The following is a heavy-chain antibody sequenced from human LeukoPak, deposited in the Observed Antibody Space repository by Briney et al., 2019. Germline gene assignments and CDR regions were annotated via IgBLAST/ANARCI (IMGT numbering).Heavy chain of an antibody. CDR2: IRYDGSNK. D-gene: IGHD5-18*01. J-gene: IGHJ4*02. CDR3: AKERRGYSYGSRGYYFDY. V-gene: IGHV3-30*02. Sequence: GGSLRLSCAASGFTFSSYGMHWVRQAPGKGLEWVAFIRYDGSNKYYADSVKGRFTIARDNSKNTLYLQMNSLRAEDTAVYYRAKERRGYSYGSRGYYFDYWGQGTLVTVSS. CDR1: GFTFSSYG.